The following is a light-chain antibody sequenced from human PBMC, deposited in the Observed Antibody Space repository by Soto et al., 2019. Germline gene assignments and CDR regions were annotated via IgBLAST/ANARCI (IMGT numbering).Light chain of an antibody. V-gene: IGKV1-33*01. CDR3: QQYASLPLT. J-gene: IGKJ4*01. CDR2: DAA. Sequence: DLQLTQSPSSLSAAVGDRVTITCRASQDISNYLHWYQQKPGKAPKLLIYDAANLEGGVPSRFSGSGSGTFFTFTINSLQPGDVATYYCQQYASLPLTFGGGTRVEIK. CDR1: QDISNY.